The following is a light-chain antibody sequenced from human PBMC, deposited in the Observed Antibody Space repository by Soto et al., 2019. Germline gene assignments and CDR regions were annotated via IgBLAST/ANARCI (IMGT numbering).Light chain of an antibody. CDR1: QSVRND. J-gene: IGKJ4*01. Sequence: EIVLTQSPATLSLSPGERATLSCRASQSVRNDLVWYHQKPGQPPRVLIYSASNRATGIPARFSGSGSGTHFTLPISILEPEYFAVYYCQQRTNSPPTFGGGTKVEMK. V-gene: IGKV3-11*01. CDR3: QQRTNSPPT. CDR2: SAS.